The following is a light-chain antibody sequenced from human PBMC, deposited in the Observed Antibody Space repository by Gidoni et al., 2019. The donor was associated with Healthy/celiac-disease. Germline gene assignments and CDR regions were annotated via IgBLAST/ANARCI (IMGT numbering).Light chain of an antibody. V-gene: IGKV1-39*01. J-gene: IGKJ4*01. Sequence: DIQMTQSPSSLSASVGDRVSITCRASQSIRTYLNWYQQKPGKAPKPLISAASSSQSGVPSRFSGSGFGTDFNLTIRRTQPEDFATFYCPQSYSIPSTFGGGTQVEI. CDR2: AAS. CDR1: QSIRTY. CDR3: PQSYSIPST.